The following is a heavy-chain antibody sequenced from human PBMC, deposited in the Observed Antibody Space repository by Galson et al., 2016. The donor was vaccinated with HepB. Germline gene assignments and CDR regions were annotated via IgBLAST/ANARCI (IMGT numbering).Heavy chain of an antibody. V-gene: IGHV4-59*01. CDR3: ARGVTGTPYFDF. CDR2: IYKTGNT. D-gene: IGHD2-21*02. Sequence: SETLSLTCNVSGGSISSFFWSRVRQPPGKGLEWIGYIYKTGNTNYSPSLKSRVTVSVDTSKNQFSLELRSMTAADTAIYYCARGVTGTPYFDFWGQGALVTVSS. CDR1: GGSISSFF. J-gene: IGHJ4*02.